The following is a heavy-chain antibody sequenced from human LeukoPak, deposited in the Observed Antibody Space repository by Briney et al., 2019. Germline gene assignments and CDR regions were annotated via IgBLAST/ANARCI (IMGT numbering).Heavy chain of an antibody. D-gene: IGHD2-21*01. Sequence: PGGSLRLSCAASGFNFSTYTMNWVRQAPGKGLEWVPSISDSSSYIFYADLVKGHFTISRDDAKNSLYLQMNSLRAEDTAVYYCARVVYCGGDNCKLHFDFWGQGTLVTVSS. CDR3: ARVVYCGGDNCKLHFDF. CDR1: GFNFSTYT. J-gene: IGHJ4*02. CDR2: ISDSSSYI. V-gene: IGHV3-21*01.